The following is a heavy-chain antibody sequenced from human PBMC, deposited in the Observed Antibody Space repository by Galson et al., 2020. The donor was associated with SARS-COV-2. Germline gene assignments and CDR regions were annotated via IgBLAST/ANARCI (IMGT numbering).Heavy chain of an antibody. CDR1: GFTFSSYD. CDR2: IVTAGDT. Sequence: GESLKISCAASGFTFSSYDMHWVRQATGKGLEWVSAIVTAGDTYYPGSVKGRFTISRENAKNSLYLQMNSLRAGDTAVYYCAGGNYGMDVWGQGTTVTVSS. J-gene: IGHJ6*02. CDR3: AGGNYGMDV. V-gene: IGHV3-13*01.